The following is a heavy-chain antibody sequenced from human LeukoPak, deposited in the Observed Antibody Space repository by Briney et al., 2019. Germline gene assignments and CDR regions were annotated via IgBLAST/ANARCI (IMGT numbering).Heavy chain of an antibody. D-gene: IGHD6-13*01. Sequence: GGSLRLSCAASGFTFSSYGMHWVRQAPGKGLEWVAVISYDGSNKYYADSVKGRFTISRDNSKNTLYLQMNSLRAEDTAVYYCAKDRVGIAAAGSIGYWGQGTLVTVSS. J-gene: IGHJ4*02. V-gene: IGHV3-30*18. CDR2: ISYDGSNK. CDR1: GFTFSSYG. CDR3: AKDRVGIAAAGSIGY.